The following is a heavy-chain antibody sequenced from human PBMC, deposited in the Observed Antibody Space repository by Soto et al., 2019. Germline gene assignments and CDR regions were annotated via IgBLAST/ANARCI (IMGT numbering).Heavy chain of an antibody. V-gene: IGHV4-59*01. D-gene: IGHD4-17*01. Sequence: GTLSLTCTVSGGSISSYYWSWIRQPPGKGLEWIGYIYYSGSTNYNPSLKSRVTISVDTSKNQFSLKLSSVTAADTAVYYCARKDYGDYAFDYWGQGTLVTVSS. CDR3: ARKDYGDYAFDY. J-gene: IGHJ4*02. CDR2: IYYSGST. CDR1: GGSISSYY.